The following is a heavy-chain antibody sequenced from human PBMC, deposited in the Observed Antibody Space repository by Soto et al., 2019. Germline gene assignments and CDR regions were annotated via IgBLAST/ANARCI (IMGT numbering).Heavy chain of an antibody. J-gene: IGHJ4*01. V-gene: IGHV1-8*01. CDR3: ARDTSYKNFDY. CDR2: MNPNNGNT. Sequence: ASVKVSCKASGYTFTSYDINWVRQATGQGLEWMGWMNPNNGNTVYAQKFQGRVTMTRDTSIGTAYMELSSLRSEDTAVYYCARDTSYKNFDYWGHGALVTVS. CDR1: GYTFTSYD. D-gene: IGHD1-20*01.